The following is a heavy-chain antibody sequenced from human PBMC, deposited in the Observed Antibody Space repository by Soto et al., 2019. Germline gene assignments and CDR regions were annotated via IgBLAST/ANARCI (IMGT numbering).Heavy chain of an antibody. D-gene: IGHD1-26*01. J-gene: IGHJ4*02. CDR3: ATDRAPSIVGDHPV. CDR2: ISGSGNST. Sequence: HPGGSLRLSCAASGLTFNNYAMSWVRQAPGKGLEWVSFISGSGNSTSYADSVKGRFTLSRDNSKNTMYMQMNNLRAEDTAVYYCATDRAPSIVGDHPVWGQGTLVTVSS. CDR1: GLTFNNYA. V-gene: IGHV3-23*01.